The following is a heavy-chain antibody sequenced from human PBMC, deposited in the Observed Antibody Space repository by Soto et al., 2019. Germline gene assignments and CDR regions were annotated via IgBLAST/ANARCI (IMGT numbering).Heavy chain of an antibody. J-gene: IGHJ4*02. Sequence: QVQLVESGGGVVQPGRSLRLSCAASGFTFSSYAMHWVRQAPGKGLEWVAVISYDGSNKYYADSVKGRFTISRDNSKNTQYLQMNSLRAEDTAGYYCAKGTAAAGQFDYWGQGTLVTVSS. CDR2: ISYDGSNK. D-gene: IGHD6-13*01. CDR1: GFTFSSYA. CDR3: AKGTAAAGQFDY. V-gene: IGHV3-30*18.